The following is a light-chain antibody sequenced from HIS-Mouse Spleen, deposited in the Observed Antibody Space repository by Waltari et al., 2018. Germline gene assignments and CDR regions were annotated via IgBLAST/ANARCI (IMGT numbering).Light chain of an antibody. CDR2: VDS. J-gene: IGLJ2*01. CDR3: QVWDSSSDHVV. Sequence: SYVLTQPPSVSVAPGKTARITCRGNNIGSKSVHWYQQKPGQAPVLVVYVDSDRPSGIPERFSGSNSGNTATLTISRVEAGDEADYYCQVWDSSSDHVVFGGGTKLTVL. V-gene: IGLV3-21*03. CDR1: NIGSKS.